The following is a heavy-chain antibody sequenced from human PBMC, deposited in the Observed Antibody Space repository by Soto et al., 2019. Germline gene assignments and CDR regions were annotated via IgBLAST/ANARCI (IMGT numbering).Heavy chain of an antibody. D-gene: IGHD4-4*01. J-gene: IGHJ5*02. Sequence: GVLRLACAASGFTFISYWMSWCLQAPGKVLEWVANIKQDGSEKYYVDSVKGRFTISRDNAKNSLYLQMNSLRAEDTAVYYCAREFASYSVRFDPWGQGTQVTVSS. CDR1: GFTFISYW. CDR3: AREFASYSVRFDP. V-gene: IGHV3-7*03. CDR2: IKQDGSEK.